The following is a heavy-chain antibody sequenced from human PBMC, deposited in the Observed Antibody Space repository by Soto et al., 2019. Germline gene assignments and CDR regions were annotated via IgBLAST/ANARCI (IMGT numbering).Heavy chain of an antibody. D-gene: IGHD3-22*01. CDR1: VGSISSGGYY. J-gene: IGHJ5*02. Sequence: PSETPSITCTFSVGSISSGGYYWSWIRQHPGKGLEWIGYIYYSGSTYYNPSLKSRVTISVDTSKNQFSLKLSSVTAADTAVYYCARQSNYDSSGSWFDHWGQGTLVTVSS. CDR2: IYYSGST. V-gene: IGHV4-31*03. CDR3: ARQSNYDSSGSWFDH.